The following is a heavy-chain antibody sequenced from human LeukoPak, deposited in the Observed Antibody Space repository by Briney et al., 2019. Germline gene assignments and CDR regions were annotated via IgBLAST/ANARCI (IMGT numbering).Heavy chain of an antibody. V-gene: IGHV3-30*18. CDR2: ILYDGSNK. CDR1: GFTFSSYG. D-gene: IGHD3-3*01. CDR3: AKVRGFLEWLFNGGYFDY. Sequence: GRSLRLSCAASGFTFSSYGMHWVRQAPGKGLEWVAVILYDGSNKYYADSVKGRFTISRDNSKNTLYLQMNSLRAEDTAVYYCAKVRGFLEWLFNGGYFDYWGQGTLVTVSS. J-gene: IGHJ4*02.